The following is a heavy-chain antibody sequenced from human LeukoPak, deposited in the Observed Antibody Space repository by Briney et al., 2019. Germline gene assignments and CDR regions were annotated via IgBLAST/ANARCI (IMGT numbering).Heavy chain of an antibody. CDR3: ARGSSYGDYNY. Sequence: SETLSLTCAVYGGSFSGYYWSWIRQPPGKGLEWIGEINHSGSTNYNPSLKSRVTISVDTSKNQFSLKLSSVTAADTAVYYCARGSSYGDYNYWGQGTLVTVSS. CDR2: INHSGST. J-gene: IGHJ4*02. D-gene: IGHD4-17*01. V-gene: IGHV4-34*01. CDR1: GGSFSGYY.